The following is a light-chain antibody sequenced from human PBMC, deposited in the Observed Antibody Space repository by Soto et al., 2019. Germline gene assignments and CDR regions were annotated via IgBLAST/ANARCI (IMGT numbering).Light chain of an antibody. Sequence: EIVLTQSPGTLSLSPGERATLSCRASQSVRSNYLAWYQQKPGQAPRLLIYGASSRATGIPDRFSGSGSGTDFTLTINRLEPEDFAVYYCQQYGHSPRTFGQGTKVEIK. CDR3: QQYGHSPRT. CDR2: GAS. V-gene: IGKV3-20*01. J-gene: IGKJ1*01. CDR1: QSVRSNY.